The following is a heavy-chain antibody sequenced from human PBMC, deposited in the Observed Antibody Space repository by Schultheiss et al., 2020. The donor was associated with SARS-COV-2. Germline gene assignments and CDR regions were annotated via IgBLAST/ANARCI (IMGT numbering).Heavy chain of an antibody. D-gene: IGHD6-19*01. CDR1: GDSVSSNSAA. Sequence: SETLSLTCAISGDSVSSNSAAWNWIRQSPSRGLEWLGRTYYRSKWYNDYAVSVKSRITINPDTSKNQFSLQLNSVTPEDTAVYYCAKGAGWRNYYYYYGMDVWGQGTTVTVSS. CDR3: AKGAGWRNYYYYYGMDV. J-gene: IGHJ6*02. V-gene: IGHV6-1*01. CDR2: TYYRSKWYN.